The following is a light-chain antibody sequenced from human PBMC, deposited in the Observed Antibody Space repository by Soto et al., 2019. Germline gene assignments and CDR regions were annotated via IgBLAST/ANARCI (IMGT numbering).Light chain of an antibody. CDR1: QTISSW. V-gene: IGKV1-5*03. J-gene: IGKJ1*01. Sequence: DIQMTQSPSTLSASVGDRVTMTCRASQTISSWLAWYQQKPGKAPKLLIYKASTLKSGVPSRFSGSGSGTEFTLTISRLEPEDFAVYYCQQYGSSLITFGQGTKVDIK. CDR2: KAS. CDR3: QQYGSSLIT.